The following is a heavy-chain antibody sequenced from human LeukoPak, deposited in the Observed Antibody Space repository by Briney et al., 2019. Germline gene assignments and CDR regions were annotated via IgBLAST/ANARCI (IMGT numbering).Heavy chain of an antibody. Sequence: GGSLRLSCAASGFTFSSYGMHWVRQAPGKGLEWVAFIRYDGSNKYYADSVKGRFTISRDNSKNTLYLQMNSLRVEDTAVYYCARGDRGTAAGNNWFNPWGQGTLVTVSS. CDR2: IRYDGSNK. CDR3: ARGDRGTAAGNNWFNP. D-gene: IGHD6-13*01. V-gene: IGHV3-30*02. CDR1: GFTFSSYG. J-gene: IGHJ5*02.